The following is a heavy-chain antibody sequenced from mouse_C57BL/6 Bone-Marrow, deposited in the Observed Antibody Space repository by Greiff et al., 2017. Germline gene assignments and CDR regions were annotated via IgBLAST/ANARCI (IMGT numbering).Heavy chain of an antibody. CDR1: GYTFTSYD. D-gene: IGHD4-1*01. CDR3: ARNCGCNY. J-gene: IGHJ2*01. Sequence: LVESGPELVKPGASVKLSCKASGYTFTSYDINWVQQRPGQGLEWIGWIYPRDGSTKYNEKFKGKATLTVDTSSSTSYMELHSLSSEDSAVYFCARNCGCNYWGQGTTLTVSS. CDR2: IYPRDGST. V-gene: IGHV1-85*01.